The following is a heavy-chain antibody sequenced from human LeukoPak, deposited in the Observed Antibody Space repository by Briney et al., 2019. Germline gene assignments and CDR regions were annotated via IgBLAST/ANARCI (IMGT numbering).Heavy chain of an antibody. D-gene: IGHD1-26*01. CDR3: ARGGDTAKGGKD. Sequence: SETLSLTCTVSGGSISGDGYYWTWTRQHPGEGLEWLGFIRPGGSIYYNPSLSSRLIISADTSNNQMSLKLSFVTAADTAVYYCARGGDTAKGGKDWGQGTLVTVSS. J-gene: IGHJ4*02. CDR1: GGSISGDGYY. V-gene: IGHV4-31*03. CDR2: IRPGGSI.